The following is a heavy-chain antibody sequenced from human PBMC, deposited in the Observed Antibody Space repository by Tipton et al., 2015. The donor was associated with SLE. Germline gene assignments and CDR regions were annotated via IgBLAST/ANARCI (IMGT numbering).Heavy chain of an antibody. V-gene: IGHV4-59*01. CDR1: GGSISSYY. D-gene: IGHD6-13*01. CDR3: ARGEIGGIAAAALGGMDV. Sequence: PGLVKPSETLSLTCTVSGGSISSYYWSWIRQPPGKGLEWIGYIYYSGSTNYNPSLKSRVTLSVDTSKNQFSLKLSSVTAADTAVYYCARGEIGGIAAAALGGMDVWGQGTTVTVSS. J-gene: IGHJ6*02. CDR2: IYYSGST.